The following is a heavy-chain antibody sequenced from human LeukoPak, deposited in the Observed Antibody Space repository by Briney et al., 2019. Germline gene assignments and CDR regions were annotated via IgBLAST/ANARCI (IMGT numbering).Heavy chain of an antibody. CDR1: GGSFSGYY. CDR3: VRGPQSRFDY. V-gene: IGHV4-34*01. Sequence: SETLSLTCAVYGGSFSGYYWSWIRKPPGKGLEWIGEINHSGTTNYNPSLKSRVTISVDTSKNQFSLKLTSVTAADTALYYCVRGPQSRFDYWAREPWSPSPQ. J-gene: IGHJ4*02. CDR2: INHSGTT.